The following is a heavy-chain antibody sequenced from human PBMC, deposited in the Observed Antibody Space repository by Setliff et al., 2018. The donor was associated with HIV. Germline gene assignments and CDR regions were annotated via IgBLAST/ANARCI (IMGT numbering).Heavy chain of an antibody. CDR2: VYNSGTT. Sequence: PSETLSLTCTVSGASSSSHYWSWIRQPPGKAPEWIGYVYNSGTTKYNPSLKSRVTISVDTSKNQVSLKLSSVTAADTAVYYCARAGSYGWDYWGQGTLVTVSS. J-gene: IGHJ4*02. CDR1: GASSSSHY. D-gene: IGHD5-18*01. V-gene: IGHV4-59*11. CDR3: ARAGSYGWDY.